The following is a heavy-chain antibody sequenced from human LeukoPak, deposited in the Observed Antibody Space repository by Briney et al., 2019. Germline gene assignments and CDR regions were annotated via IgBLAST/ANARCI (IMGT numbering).Heavy chain of an antibody. CDR3: AKSPVRLRLGELSPPGDY. CDR2: INAGNGNT. Sequence: ASVKVSCKASGYTFTSYAMHWVRQAPGQRLEWMGWINAGNGNTKYSQKFQGRVTITRDTSASTAYKELSSLRSEDTAVYYCAKSPVRLRLGELSPPGDYWGQGTLVTVSS. V-gene: IGHV1-3*01. D-gene: IGHD3-16*02. CDR1: GYTFTSYA. J-gene: IGHJ4*02.